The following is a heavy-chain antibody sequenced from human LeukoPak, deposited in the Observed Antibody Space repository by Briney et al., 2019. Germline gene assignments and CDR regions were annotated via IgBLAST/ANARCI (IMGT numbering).Heavy chain of an antibody. V-gene: IGHV4-34*04. CDR1: GGSFSGYY. D-gene: IGHD4-11*01. Sequence: SQTLSPTCAVYGGSFSGYYWSWIRQPPGKGLEWIGEINHSGSTNNNPSLMSRATISVDTSKNQSSLKLSSVTAADTAVYYCASGSYSNLDYWGQGTLVTVSS. CDR2: INHSGST. CDR3: ASGSYSNLDY. J-gene: IGHJ4*02.